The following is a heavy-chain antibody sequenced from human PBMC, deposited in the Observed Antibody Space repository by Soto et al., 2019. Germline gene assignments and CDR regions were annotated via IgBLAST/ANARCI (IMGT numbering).Heavy chain of an antibody. V-gene: IGHV3-30*18. CDR1: GFTFSSYG. CDR3: AKDFSAAAGTGYYYGMDV. Sequence: PGGSLRLSCAASGFTFSSYGMHWVRQAPGKGLEWVAVISYDGSNKYYADSVKGRFTISRDNSKNTLYLQMNSLRAEDTAVYYCAKDFSAAAGTGYYYGMDVWGQGTTVTVS. CDR2: ISYDGSNK. D-gene: IGHD6-13*01. J-gene: IGHJ6*02.